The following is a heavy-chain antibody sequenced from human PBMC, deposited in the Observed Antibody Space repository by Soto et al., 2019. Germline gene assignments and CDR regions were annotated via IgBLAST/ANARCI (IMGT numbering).Heavy chain of an antibody. CDR2: IYYTGST. V-gene: IGHV4-31*03. CDR1: GGSITSGGYY. D-gene: IGHD2-15*01. Sequence: QVQMQESGPGLVKPSQTLSLTCSVSGGSITSGGYYWTWIRQHPEKGLEWIGYIYYTGSTNYNPSLRSRVTISRDTSKNQFSRRLSSVTPADTAVYYCARAGDYTAYSRFDPWGQGTLVTVSS. CDR3: ARAGDYTAYSRFDP. J-gene: IGHJ5*02.